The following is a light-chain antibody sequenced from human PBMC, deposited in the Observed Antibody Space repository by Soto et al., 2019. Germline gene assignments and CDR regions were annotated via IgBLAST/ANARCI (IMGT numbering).Light chain of an antibody. CDR2: SSD. V-gene: IGLV1-44*01. Sequence: QSVLTQPPSASATPGQRVTISCSGSSSNIASRSVYWYQQLPGTAPKLLIYSSDLRPSGVPDRFSGSKSGPTASLAISGVQSEDEADYYCSTWDVSLNGGVFGGGTKVTVL. CDR1: SSNIASRS. J-gene: IGLJ3*02. CDR3: STWDVSLNGGV.